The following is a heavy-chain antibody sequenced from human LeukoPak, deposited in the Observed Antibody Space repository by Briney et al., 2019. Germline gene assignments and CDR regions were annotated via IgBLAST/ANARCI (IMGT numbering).Heavy chain of an antibody. D-gene: IGHD3-10*01. CDR1: GGSISSSSYY. CDR3: ARHTDYYYGSGSYYKKVNLHRPTSKGDWFDP. Sequence: SETLSLTCTVSGGSISSSSYYWGWIRQPPGKGLEWIGSIYYSGSTYYNPSLKSRVTISVDTSKNQFPLKLSSVTAADTAVYYCARHTDYYYGSGSYYKKVNLHRPTSKGDWFDPWGQGTLVTVSS. CDR2: IYYSGST. V-gene: IGHV4-39*01. J-gene: IGHJ5*02.